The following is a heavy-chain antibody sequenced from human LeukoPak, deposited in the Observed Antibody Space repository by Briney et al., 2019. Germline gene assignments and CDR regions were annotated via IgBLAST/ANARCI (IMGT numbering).Heavy chain of an antibody. Sequence: GESLKISCKGSGYSFTSYCIGWVRLMPGKGLEWMGIIYPGDSDTRYSPSFQGQVAISADKSISTAYLQWSSLKASDTAMYYCARPREGYNWNYYDYWGQGTLVTVSS. CDR1: GYSFTSYC. J-gene: IGHJ4*02. D-gene: IGHD1-20*01. CDR2: IYPGDSDT. CDR3: ARPREGYNWNYYDY. V-gene: IGHV5-51*01.